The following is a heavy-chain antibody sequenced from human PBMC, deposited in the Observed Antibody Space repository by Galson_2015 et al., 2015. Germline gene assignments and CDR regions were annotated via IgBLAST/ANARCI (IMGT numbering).Heavy chain of an antibody. CDR3: ARDHDEYSSGWYVYYYYYGMDV. J-gene: IGHJ6*02. CDR2: ISSSSSYI. Sequence: SLRLSCAASGFTFSSYSMNWVRQAPGKGLEWVSSISSSSSYIYYADSVKGRFTISRDNAKNSLYLQMNSLRAEDTAVYYCARDHDEYSSGWYVYYYYYGMDVWGQGTTVTVSS. D-gene: IGHD6-19*01. V-gene: IGHV3-21*01. CDR1: GFTFSSYS.